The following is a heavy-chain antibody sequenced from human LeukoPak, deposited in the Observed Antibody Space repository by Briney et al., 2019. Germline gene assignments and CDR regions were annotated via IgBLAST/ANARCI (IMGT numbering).Heavy chain of an antibody. CDR1: GGSFSGYY. CDR2: IVHSGNT. V-gene: IGHV4-34*12. D-gene: IGHD2-8*01. CDR3: SRENGAFSPFGY. J-gene: IGHJ4*02. Sequence: PSETLSLTCALYGGSFSGYYWSWIRQPPGKGLEWIGEIVHSGNTKYNPSLKSRVTILVDKSKNQLSLNLTSVTAADTAVYYCSRENGAFSPFGYWGQGTLVAVLS.